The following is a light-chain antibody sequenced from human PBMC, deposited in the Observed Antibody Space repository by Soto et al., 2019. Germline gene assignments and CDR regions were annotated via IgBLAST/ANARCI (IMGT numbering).Light chain of an antibody. V-gene: IGLV2-11*01. Sequence: QPRPRFRTPWPSVTNSLPGNTSDVGGYNYVSWYQQHPGKAPKLMIYDVSKRPSGVPDRFSGSKSGNTASLTISGLQAEDEADYYCCSYAGSYYYVFGTGTKVTVL. CDR3: CSYAGSYYYV. CDR2: DVS. CDR1: TSDVGGYNY. J-gene: IGLJ1*01.